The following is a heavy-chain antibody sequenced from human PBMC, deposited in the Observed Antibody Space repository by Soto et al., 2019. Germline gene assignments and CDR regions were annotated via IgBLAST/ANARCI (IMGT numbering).Heavy chain of an antibody. CDR1: GFTFSTYS. Sequence: GGSLRLSCAASGFTFSTYSINWVRQAPGKGLEWVSSISSGSSYIYYADSVKGRFTISRDNAKNSLYLQMNSLRAEDTAVYYCARDYYGDFYFDFWGRGTLVTVSS. D-gene: IGHD4-17*01. CDR3: ARDYYGDFYFDF. J-gene: IGHJ4*02. CDR2: ISSGSSYI. V-gene: IGHV3-21*01.